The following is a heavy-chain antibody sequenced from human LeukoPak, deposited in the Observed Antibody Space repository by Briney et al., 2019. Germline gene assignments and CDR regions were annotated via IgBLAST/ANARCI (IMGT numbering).Heavy chain of an antibody. J-gene: IGHJ3*02. CDR1: GGSISSYY. D-gene: IGHD3-10*01. CDR3: ARVDRFGENSAFDI. Sequence: SETLSLTCTVSGGSISSYYWSWIRQPPGKELEWIGYIYYSGSTNYNPSLKSRVTTSVDTSKNQFSLKLSSVTAADTAVYYCARVDRFGENSAFDIWGQGTMVTVSS. V-gene: IGHV4-59*01. CDR2: IYYSGST.